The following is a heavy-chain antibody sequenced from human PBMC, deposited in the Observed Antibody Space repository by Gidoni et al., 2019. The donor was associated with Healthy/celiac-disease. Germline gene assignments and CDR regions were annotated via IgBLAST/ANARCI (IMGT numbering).Heavy chain of an antibody. CDR2: INHSGST. CDR1: GGSFSGYY. J-gene: IGHJ4*02. CDR3: ARGRRMSYYFDY. Sequence: QVQLQQWGAGLLKPSETLSLTCAVYGGSFSGYYWSWIRQPPGKGLEWIGEINHSGSTNYNPSLKSRVTISVDTSKNQFSLKLSSVTAADTAVYYCARGRRMSYYFDYWGQGTLVTVSS. V-gene: IGHV4-34*01.